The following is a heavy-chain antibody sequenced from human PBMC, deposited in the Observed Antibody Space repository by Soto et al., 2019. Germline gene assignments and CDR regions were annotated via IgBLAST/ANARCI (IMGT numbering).Heavy chain of an antibody. CDR2: IYYSGRT. D-gene: IGHD3-10*01. Sequence: PSETLSLTCTVSGGSINSSWYFWGWIRQPPGKGLEWIGNIYYSGRTYYNPSLRSRITISVDTSKNQFSLKVNSVTAADTAIYFFVRHGGSFMIRGVLTAFDIWGQGTMVTVSS. V-gene: IGHV4-39*07. J-gene: IGHJ3*02. CDR3: VRHGGSFMIRGVLTAFDI. CDR1: GGSINSSWYF.